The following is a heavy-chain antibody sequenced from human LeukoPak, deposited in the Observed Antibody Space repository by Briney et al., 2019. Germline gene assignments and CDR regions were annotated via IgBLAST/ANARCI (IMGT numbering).Heavy chain of an antibody. CDR3: ANSSGYYY. J-gene: IGHJ4*02. D-gene: IGHD3-22*01. CDR2: ISYDGSNK. V-gene: IGHV3-30-3*01. Sequence: GGSLRLSCAASGFTFSSYAMHWVRQAPGKGLEWVAVISYDGSNKYYADSVKGRFTISRDNSKNTLYLQMNSLRAEDTAVYYCANSSGYYYWGQETLVTVSS. CDR1: GFTFSSYA.